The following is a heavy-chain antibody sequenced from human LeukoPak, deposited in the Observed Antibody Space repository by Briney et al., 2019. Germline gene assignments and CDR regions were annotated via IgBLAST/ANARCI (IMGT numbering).Heavy chain of an antibody. J-gene: IGHJ1*01. D-gene: IGHD2-2*02. CDR3: ARGCGDSRCYIVQH. CDR1: GYTFTSYP. V-gene: IGHV1-46*03. Sequence: ASVKVSCKASGYTFTSYPIHWVRQAPDQRPEWMGIIDASGESTTYAQKFQGRVTLNRDTSTSTVYMELSSLRSEDTAVYYCARGCGDSRCYIVQHWGQGTLVTVSS. CDR2: IDASGEST.